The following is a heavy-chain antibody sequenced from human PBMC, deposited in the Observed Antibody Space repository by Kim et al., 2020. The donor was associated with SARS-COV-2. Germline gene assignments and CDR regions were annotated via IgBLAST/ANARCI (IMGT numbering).Heavy chain of an antibody. Sequence: GGSLRLSCAASGFTFSSYAMHWVRQAPGKGLEWVAVISYDGSNKYYADSVKGRFTISRDNSKNTLYLQMNSLRAEDTAVYYFARDRGLSRYSSSSYFDYWGQGTLVTVSS. J-gene: IGHJ4*02. V-gene: IGHV3-30-3*01. D-gene: IGHD6-6*01. CDR1: GFTFSSYA. CDR2: ISYDGSNK. CDR3: ARDRGLSRYSSSSYFDY.